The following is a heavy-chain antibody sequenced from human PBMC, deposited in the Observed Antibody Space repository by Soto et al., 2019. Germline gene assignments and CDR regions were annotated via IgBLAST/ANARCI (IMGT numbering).Heavy chain of an antibody. CDR2: ISSSSSYI. CDR1: GLNISNFG. Sequence: PCRSQRVSYRAAGLNISNFGMHWVRKVPGKGLEWVSFISSSSSYIYYADSVKGRFTISRDNAKNSLYLQMNSLRAEDTAVYYCARETGYSYGGFDYWGQGTLVTVSS. V-gene: IGHV3-21*01. J-gene: IGHJ4*02. CDR3: ARETGYSYGGFDY. D-gene: IGHD5-18*01.